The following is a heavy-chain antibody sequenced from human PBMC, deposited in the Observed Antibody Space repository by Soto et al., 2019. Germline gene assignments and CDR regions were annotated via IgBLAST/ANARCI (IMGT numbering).Heavy chain of an antibody. J-gene: IGHJ3*02. CDR2: INPATGAA. D-gene: IGHD3-3*01. CDR1: GYPVTAYY. Sequence: QLHLVQSGAVVKKPGASVTVSCSASGYPVTAYYMHWVRQAPGRGLEWMGGINPATGAAKYTQTFQGRATLTRDTSTSTVFIELSGLTSEDTAVFYFARGGGVGVAGSAAFDMWGQGTLVTVSS. V-gene: IGHV1-2*02. CDR3: ARGGGVGVAGSAAFDM.